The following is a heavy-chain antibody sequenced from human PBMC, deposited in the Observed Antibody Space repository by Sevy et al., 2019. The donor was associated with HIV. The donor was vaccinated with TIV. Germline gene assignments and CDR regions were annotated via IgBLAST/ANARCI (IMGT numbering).Heavy chain of an antibody. CDR2: IYPGDSDT. D-gene: IGHD4-17*01. J-gene: IGHJ4*02. CDR1: GYSFTSYW. V-gene: IGHV5-51*01. CDR3: ARGTTVTTPVD. Sequence: GESLKISCKGSGYSFTSYWIGWVRQMPGKGLEWMGIIYPGDSDTTYSRSFQGQVTISAEKSISTAYLQWSSLKASDTAMYYCARGTTVTTPVDWGQGTLVTVSS.